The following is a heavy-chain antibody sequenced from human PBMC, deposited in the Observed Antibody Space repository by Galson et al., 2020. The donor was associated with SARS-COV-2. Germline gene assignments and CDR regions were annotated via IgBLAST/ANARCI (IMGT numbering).Heavy chain of an antibody. CDR3: ARALHLLDNWFDP. D-gene: IGHD2-8*02. Sequence: SETLYLTCTVSAGSISSSSYYWGWIRQPPGKGLEWLGSIYYSGSTYYNPSLKSRVTISVDTSKNQFSLKLSSVTAADTAVYYCARALHLLDNWFDPWGQGTLVTVSS. J-gene: IGHJ5*02. CDR2: IYYSGST. CDR1: AGSISSSSYY. V-gene: IGHV4-39*07.